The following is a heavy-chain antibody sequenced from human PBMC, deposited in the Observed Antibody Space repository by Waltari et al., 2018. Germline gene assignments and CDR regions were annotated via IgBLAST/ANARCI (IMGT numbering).Heavy chain of an antibody. Sequence: EVQLVESGGGLVQPGGSLRLSCAASGFTVSSNYMSWVRQAPGKGLEWVSVIYSVGSTYYADSVKGRCTISRDNSKNTLYLQMNSLRAEDTAVYYCARDRGSDAFDIWGQGTMVTVSS. CDR3: ARDRGSDAFDI. V-gene: IGHV3-66*02. J-gene: IGHJ3*02. CDR2: IYSVGST. CDR1: GFTVSSNY. D-gene: IGHD3-10*01.